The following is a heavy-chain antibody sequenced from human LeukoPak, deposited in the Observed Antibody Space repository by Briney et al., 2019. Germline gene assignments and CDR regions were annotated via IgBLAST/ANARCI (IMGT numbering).Heavy chain of an antibody. J-gene: IGHJ3*02. CDR3: ARGKRDAFDI. V-gene: IGHV1-8*03. CDR2: MNPNSGDT. Sequence: GASVKVSCKASGYTFTRFDINWVRQATGQGLEWMGWMNPNSGDTDYAQKFQVRVTVTRNTSISSVYMELSSLRFEDTAVYYCARGKRDAFDIWGQGTMVTVSS. CDR1: GYTFTRFD.